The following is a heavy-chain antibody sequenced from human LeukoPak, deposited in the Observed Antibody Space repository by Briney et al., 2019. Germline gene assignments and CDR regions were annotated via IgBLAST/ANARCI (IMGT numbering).Heavy chain of an antibody. D-gene: IGHD2-21*01. CDR3: ASSLHISAPFDV. CDR2: IYYSGSA. J-gene: IGHJ4*02. Sequence: SETLSLTCTVSGGSISSSSYYWGWIRQPPGKGLEWIGSIYYSGSAYYNPPLKSRVTISVDTSKNQFSLKLSSVTASDTAVYYCASSLHISAPFDVWGQGTLVTVSS. V-gene: IGHV4-39*01. CDR1: GGSISSSSYY.